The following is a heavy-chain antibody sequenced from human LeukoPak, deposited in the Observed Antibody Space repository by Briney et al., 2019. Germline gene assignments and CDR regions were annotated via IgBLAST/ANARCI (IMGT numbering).Heavy chain of an antibody. Sequence: PGGSLRLSCAASGFTFSSYAMHWVRRAPGKGLEWVAVISYDGSNKYYADSVKGRFTISRDNSKNTLYLQMNSLRAEDTAVYYCARDTYSSGWYDDWGQGTLVTVSS. D-gene: IGHD6-19*01. CDR2: ISYDGSNK. V-gene: IGHV3-30*04. CDR3: ARDTYSSGWYDD. CDR1: GFTFSSYA. J-gene: IGHJ4*02.